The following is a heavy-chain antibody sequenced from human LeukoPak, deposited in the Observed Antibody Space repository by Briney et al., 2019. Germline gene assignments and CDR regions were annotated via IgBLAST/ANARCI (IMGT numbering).Heavy chain of an antibody. CDR2: ISRSSSTI. V-gene: IGHV3-48*02. CDR3: ARDSASGSYRHAFDI. Sequence: GGSLRHSCAASGFTFSSYSMNWVRQAPGKGLEWVSYISRSSSTISYADSVKGRFTISRDNAKNSLYLQMNSLRDEDTAVYYCARDSASGSYRHAFDIWGQGTMVTVSS. CDR1: GFTFSSYS. D-gene: IGHD1-26*01. J-gene: IGHJ3*02.